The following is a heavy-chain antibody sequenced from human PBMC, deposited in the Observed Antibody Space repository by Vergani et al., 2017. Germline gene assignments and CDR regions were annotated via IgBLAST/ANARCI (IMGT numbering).Heavy chain of an antibody. J-gene: IGHJ6*03. CDR2: ICHTEDT. CDR3: ARVDTQVPATSHFYYMDV. CDR1: GGSISSNNC. V-gene: IGHV4-4*02. Sequence: QVQLQESGPGVVKPSQTLSLTCAVSGGSISSNNCWTWVRQPPGKGLEWIGEICHTEDTKYSPSLKSRVTVSVDESRNLFSLRLNSVTAADTAVYYCARVDTQVPATSHFYYMDVWGKGTTVVVSS. D-gene: IGHD6-25*01.